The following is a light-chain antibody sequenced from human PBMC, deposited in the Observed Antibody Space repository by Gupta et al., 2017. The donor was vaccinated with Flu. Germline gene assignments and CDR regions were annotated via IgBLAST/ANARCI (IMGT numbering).Light chain of an antibody. CDR1: KCQVNQNGYNY. CDR3: LQAGNLPHT. Sequence: ATPGAAAARDRVTSKCQVNQNGYNYLDWYQQKPGQAPKLLIYLGSNRESGVPERFSGSGSGTDFTLKISRVEAEDVAVYYCLQAGNLPHTFGRGTKLEIK. V-gene: IGKV2-28*01. J-gene: IGKJ2*01. CDR2: LGS.